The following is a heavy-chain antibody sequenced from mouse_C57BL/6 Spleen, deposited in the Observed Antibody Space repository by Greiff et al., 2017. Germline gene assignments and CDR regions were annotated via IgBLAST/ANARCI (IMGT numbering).Heavy chain of an antibody. V-gene: IGHV1-69*01. CDR2: IDPSDSYT. CDR3: ARSYQGRISLDY. J-gene: IGHJ2*01. D-gene: IGHD3-2*02. Sequence: VQLQQPGAELVMPGASVKLSCKASGYTFTSYWMHWVKQRPGQGLEWIGEIDPSDSYTNYNQKFKGKATLTVDKSSSTAYMQLSSLTSEDSAVYYGARSYQGRISLDYWGQGTTLTVSA. CDR1: GYTFTSYW.